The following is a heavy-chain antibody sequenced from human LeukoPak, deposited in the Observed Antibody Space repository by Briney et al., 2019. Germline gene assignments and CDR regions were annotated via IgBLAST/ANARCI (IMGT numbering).Heavy chain of an antibody. CDR3: AHRGSSSPHFDY. V-gene: IGHV2-5*02. CDR2: IYWDDDK. CDR1: GFSLRTSGVG. D-gene: IGHD6-13*01. J-gene: IGHJ4*02. Sequence: SGPTLVNPTQTLTLTCTFSGFSLRTSGVGVGWIRQPPGKALEWLAIIYWDDDKPYSPSLKSRLSITKDTSKNQVVLTMTNMAPVDTATYYCAHRGSSSPHFDYWGQGTLVTVSS.